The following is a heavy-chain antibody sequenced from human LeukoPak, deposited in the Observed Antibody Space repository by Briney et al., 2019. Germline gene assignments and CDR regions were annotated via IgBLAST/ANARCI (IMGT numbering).Heavy chain of an antibody. Sequence: GGSLRLSCAASGFTFSSYSMNWVRQAPGKGLEWVSYISSSSSTIYYADSVKGRFTISRDNAKNSLYLQMNSLRAEDTAVYYCARDQGVLWFGESSIDYWGQGTLVTVSS. D-gene: IGHD3-10*01. CDR2: ISSSSSTI. V-gene: IGHV3-48*01. CDR3: ARDQGVLWFGESSIDY. CDR1: GFTFSSYS. J-gene: IGHJ4*02.